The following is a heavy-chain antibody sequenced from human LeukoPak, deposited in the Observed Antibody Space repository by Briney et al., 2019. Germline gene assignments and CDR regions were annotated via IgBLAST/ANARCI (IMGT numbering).Heavy chain of an antibody. CDR2: INPNSGGT. CDR3: ARVPLLDSSGYQFDY. Sequence: ASVKVSCKASEYTFTGYYMHWVRQAPGQGLEWMGWINPNSGGTNYAQKFQGRVTMTRDTSISTAYMELSRLRSDDTAVYYCARVPLLDSSGYQFDYWGQGTLVTVSS. CDR1: EYTFTGYY. D-gene: IGHD3-22*01. V-gene: IGHV1-2*02. J-gene: IGHJ4*02.